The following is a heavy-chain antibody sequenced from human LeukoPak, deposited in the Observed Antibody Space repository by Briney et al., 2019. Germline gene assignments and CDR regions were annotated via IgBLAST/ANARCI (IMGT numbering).Heavy chain of an antibody. CDR2: ISERGGST. CDR3: AKRGVVIRGILVIGYHQEAYHYDF. V-gene: IGHV3-23*01. Sequence: GGSLRLSCVVSGISLSNYAMTWVRQAPGKGLEWVSYISERGGSTTYADSVKGRFTISRDTSLNTLYLQMNNLRVEDTAVYFCAKRGVVIRGILVIGYHQEAYHYDFWGQGVLVTVSS. J-gene: IGHJ4*02. D-gene: IGHD3-10*01. CDR1: GISLSNYA.